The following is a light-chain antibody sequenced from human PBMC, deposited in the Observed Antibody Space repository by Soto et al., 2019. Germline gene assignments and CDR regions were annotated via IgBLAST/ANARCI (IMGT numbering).Light chain of an antibody. CDR2: GAS. J-gene: IGKJ1*01. CDR3: QQYGSSPRT. Sequence: EIVLPQSPGTLSLSPGERATLSCRASQSVSSYLAWYQQKPGQAPRLLIYGASARATGIPDRFSGSGSGTDYTLTISRLEPEDFAVYYCQQYGSSPRTFGQGTNVEIK. CDR1: QSVSSY. V-gene: IGKV3-20*01.